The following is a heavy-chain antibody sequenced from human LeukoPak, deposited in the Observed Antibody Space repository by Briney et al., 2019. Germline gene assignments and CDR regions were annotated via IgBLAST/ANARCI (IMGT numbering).Heavy chain of an antibody. CDR1: GFTFGSYA. D-gene: IGHD6-13*01. Sequence: AGGSLRLSCAASGFTFGSYAMGWVGQAPGKGLEWVSSISGSGGSIYYAASVKGRFTFPRDNSKNTLYVQMNSLRAEDTAAYYCARGTAATPKAPFDYWGQGTLVTVSS. V-gene: IGHV3-23*01. J-gene: IGHJ4*02. CDR2: ISGSGGSI. CDR3: ARGTAATPKAPFDY.